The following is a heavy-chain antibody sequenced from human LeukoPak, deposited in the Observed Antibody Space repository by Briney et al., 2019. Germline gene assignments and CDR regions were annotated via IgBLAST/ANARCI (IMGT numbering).Heavy chain of an antibody. J-gene: IGHJ4*02. Sequence: GGSLRLSCAASGFTFSSYSMNWVRQAPGKGLEWVSYISSSSSTIYYADSVKGRFTISRDNAKNSLYLQMNSLRAEDTAVYYCAREVQLWLFDYWGQGTLVTVSS. D-gene: IGHD5-18*01. V-gene: IGHV3-48*01. CDR2: ISSSSSTI. CDR1: GFTFSSYS. CDR3: AREVQLWLFDY.